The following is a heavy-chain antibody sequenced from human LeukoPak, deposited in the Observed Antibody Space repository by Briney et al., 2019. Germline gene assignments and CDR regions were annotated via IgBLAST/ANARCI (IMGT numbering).Heavy chain of an antibody. Sequence: QSGGSLRLSCAASGFTFSSYDMHWVRQATGKGLEWVSAIGTAGDTYYPGSVKGRFTISRDNAKNSLYLQMNSLRAEDTAVYYCARMSAAAAGLNDYWGQGTLVTVSS. V-gene: IGHV3-13*01. CDR1: GFTFSSYD. CDR3: ARMSAAAAGLNDY. D-gene: IGHD6-13*01. CDR2: IGTAGDT. J-gene: IGHJ4*02.